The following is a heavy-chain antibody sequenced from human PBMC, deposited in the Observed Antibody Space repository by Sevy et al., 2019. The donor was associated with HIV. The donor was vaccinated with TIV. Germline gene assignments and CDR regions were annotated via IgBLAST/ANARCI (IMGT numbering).Heavy chain of an antibody. CDR2: IWFDGSNT. V-gene: IGHV3-33*01. CDR1: GFTFSSFG. CDR3: ARDLEFYDSGDYGPAFXPDF. D-gene: IGHD4-17*01. Sequence: GGSLRLSCAASGFTFSSFGMHWVRQAPGKGLEWVAVIWFDGSNTYYADSVKGRFTISRDIAKNTLHLQMNSLRAEDTAVYYCARDLEFYDSGDYGPAFXPDFWGHGTLVTVSS. J-gene: IGHJ4*01.